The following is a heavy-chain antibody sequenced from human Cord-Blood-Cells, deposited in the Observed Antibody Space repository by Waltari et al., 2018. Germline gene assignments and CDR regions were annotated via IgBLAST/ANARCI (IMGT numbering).Heavy chain of an antibody. Sequence: QVQLQQWGAGLLKPSETLSLTCAVYGGSFSGYSWSWIRQPPGKGLEWIGEINHSGSTNYNPSLKSRVTISVDTSKNQFSLKLSSVTAADTAVYYCARGWTGTYAFDIWGQGTMVTDSS. CDR3: ARGWTGTYAFDI. V-gene: IGHV4-34*01. J-gene: IGHJ3*02. CDR2: INHSGST. D-gene: IGHD1-7*01. CDR1: GGSFSGYS.